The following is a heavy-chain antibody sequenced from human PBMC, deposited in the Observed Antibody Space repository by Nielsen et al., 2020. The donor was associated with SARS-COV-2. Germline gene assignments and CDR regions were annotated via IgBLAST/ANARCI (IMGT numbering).Heavy chain of an antibody. CDR2: FDPEDGET. CDR1: GYTLTELS. CDR3: ATARQWPYHGIWFDP. J-gene: IGHJ5*02. D-gene: IGHD6-19*01. V-gene: IGHV1-24*01. Sequence: ASVKVSCMVSGYTLTELSMHWVRQAPGKGLEWMGGFDPEDGETIYAQKFQGRVTMTEDTSTDTAYMELSSLRSEDTAVYYCATARQWPYHGIWFDPWGQGTLVTVSS.